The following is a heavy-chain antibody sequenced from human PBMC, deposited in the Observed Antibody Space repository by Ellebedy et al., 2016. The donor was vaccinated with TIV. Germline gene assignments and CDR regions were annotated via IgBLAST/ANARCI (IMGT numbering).Heavy chain of an antibody. CDR2: LYTGGST. J-gene: IGHJ5*02. V-gene: IGHV3-53*01. CDR1: GVTVSSNY. CDR3: ARDRLSKALDP. D-gene: IGHD6-25*01. Sequence: GESLKISXAASGVTVSSNYMNWVRQAPGKGLEWVSVLYTGGSTYYADSVKGRFTISRDNAKNSLYLQMNSLRAEDTAVYYCARDRLSKALDPWGQGTLVTVSS.